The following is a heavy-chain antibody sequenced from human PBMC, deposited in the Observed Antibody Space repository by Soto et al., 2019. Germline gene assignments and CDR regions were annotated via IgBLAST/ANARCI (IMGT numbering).Heavy chain of an antibody. Sequence: SETLSLTCSVSGGSVSSSIYYWTWIRQHPGKGSEWIGHIYYSGSTYYNPSLKSRVTISLDMSKNQFSLKLTSVSAADTAVYYCARGYDYDSGGYLFDYWGQGTLVTVSS. CDR2: IYYSGST. CDR3: ARGYDYDSGGYLFDY. D-gene: IGHD3-22*01. J-gene: IGHJ4*02. V-gene: IGHV4-31*03. CDR1: GGSVSSSIYY.